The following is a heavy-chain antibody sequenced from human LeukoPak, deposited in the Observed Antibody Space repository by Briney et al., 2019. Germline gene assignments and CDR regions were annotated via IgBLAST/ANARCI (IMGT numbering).Heavy chain of an antibody. V-gene: IGHV3-66*01. CDR3: AKDGSGWSAY. D-gene: IGHD6-19*01. J-gene: IGHJ4*02. Sequence: GGSLRLSCAASGFTVSSNYMSWVRQAPGKGLEWVSVIYSGGSTYYADSVKGRFTISRDNAKNSLSLQMDSLRAEDTAVYYCAKDGSGWSAYWGQGTLVTVSS. CDR1: GFTVSSNY. CDR2: IYSGGST.